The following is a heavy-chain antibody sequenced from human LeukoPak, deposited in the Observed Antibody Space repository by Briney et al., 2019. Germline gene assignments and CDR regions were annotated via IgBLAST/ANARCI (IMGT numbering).Heavy chain of an antibody. J-gene: IGHJ5*02. CDR3: AKARYIGAAAGTLWFDT. D-gene: IGHD6-13*01. CDR1: GGAFNNYA. V-gene: IGHV1-69*04. CDR2: IIPIVDRT. Sequence: SVKVSCKTSGGAFNNYAITWLRQAPGQGLEWMGRIIPIVDRTDYAQKFQGRVTITADKFSSTVYMELSSLRSGDTAVYYCAKARYIGAAAGTLWFDTWGQGTLVTVSS.